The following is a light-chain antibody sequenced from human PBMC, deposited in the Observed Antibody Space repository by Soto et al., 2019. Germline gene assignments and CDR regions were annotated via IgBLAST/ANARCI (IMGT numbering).Light chain of an antibody. CDR1: QSVSSY. CDR2: DAS. Sequence: EIVLTQAPATLSLSPVERATLSCRASQSVSSYLAWYQQKPGQAPRLLIYDASNRATGIPARFSGSGSGTDFTLTISSLEPEDFAVYYCQQRSNWPRKFGQGTKVDIK. CDR3: QQRSNWPRK. J-gene: IGKJ1*01. V-gene: IGKV3-11*01.